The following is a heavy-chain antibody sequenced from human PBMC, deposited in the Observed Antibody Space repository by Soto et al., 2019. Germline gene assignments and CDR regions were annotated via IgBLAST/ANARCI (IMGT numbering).Heavy chain of an antibody. J-gene: IGHJ6*02. CDR1: GYTFTSYL. D-gene: IGHD6-19*01. V-gene: IGHV1-18*01. Sequence: VNVTRLSSGYTFTSYLISGVRQARGQGREWMGCSSSYNWNTNYAHRLQGRVTMTTDTSTSTAYMELRSLRSDDTAVYYCAREMNSSGWYTAYYYYYGMDVWGQGTPVTVSS. CDR2: SSSYNWNT. CDR3: AREMNSSGWYTAYYYYYGMDV.